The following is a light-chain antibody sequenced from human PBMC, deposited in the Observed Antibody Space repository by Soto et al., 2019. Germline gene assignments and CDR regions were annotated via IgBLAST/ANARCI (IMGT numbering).Light chain of an antibody. CDR2: LEGSGSY. Sequence: QLLLTQSSCASASLGSSVKLTYTLSSGHSTYIIAWHQQQPGKAPRYLMKLEGSGSYNKGSGIPDRFSGSSSGADRYLTISNLQFEDEADYYCETWDTNVVVFGGGTKLTVL. CDR3: ETWDTNVVV. V-gene: IGLV4-60*02. CDR1: SGHSTYI. J-gene: IGLJ2*01.